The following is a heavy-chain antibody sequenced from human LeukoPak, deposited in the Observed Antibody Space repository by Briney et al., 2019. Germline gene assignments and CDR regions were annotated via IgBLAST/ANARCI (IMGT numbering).Heavy chain of an antibody. V-gene: IGHV1-69*13. J-gene: IGHJ2*01. CDR2: IIPIFGTT. D-gene: IGHD3-22*01. CDR3: ARSQSLSSAVCDL. Sequence: SVKVSCKASGGTFISYAISWVRQAPGQGLEWMGGIIPIFGTTNYAQKFQGRVTITADESTSTAYMELSSLRSEDTAVYYCARSQSLSSAVCDLWGRGTLVTVSS. CDR1: GGTFISYA.